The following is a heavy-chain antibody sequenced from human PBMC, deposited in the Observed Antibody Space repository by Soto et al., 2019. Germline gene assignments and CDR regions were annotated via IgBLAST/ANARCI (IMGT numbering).Heavy chain of an antibody. CDR2: ISSSSSTI. J-gene: IGHJ5*02. CDR1: GFTFSSYS. CDR3: AREAQIVGATNWFDP. Sequence: EVQLVESGGGLVQPGGSLRLSCAASGFTFSSYSMNWVHQAPGKGLEWVSYISSSSSTIYYADSVKGRFTISRDNAKNSLYLQMNSLRAEDTAVYYCAREAQIVGATNWFDPWGQGTLVTVSS. V-gene: IGHV3-48*01. D-gene: IGHD1-26*01.